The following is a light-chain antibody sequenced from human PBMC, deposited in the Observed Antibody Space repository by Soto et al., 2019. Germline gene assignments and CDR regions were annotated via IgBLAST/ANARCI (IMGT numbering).Light chain of an antibody. CDR2: SNN. J-gene: IGLJ2*01. Sequence: QPVLTQPPSASGTPGQRVTISCSGSSSNIGSNTVNWYRQLPGTAPKLLIYSNNQRPSGVPDRFSGSKSGTSASLAISGLQSEDEADYYCAAWDDSLNGRVFGGGTKLTVL. CDR1: SSNIGSNT. CDR3: AAWDDSLNGRV. V-gene: IGLV1-44*01.